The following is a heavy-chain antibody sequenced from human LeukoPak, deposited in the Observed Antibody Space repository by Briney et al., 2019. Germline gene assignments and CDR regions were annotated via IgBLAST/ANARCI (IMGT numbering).Heavy chain of an antibody. CDR3: ARAPRHTTIFERNWFDP. CDR1: GYTFTSYG. CDR2: ISAYNGNT. D-gene: IGHD3-3*01. J-gene: IGHJ5*02. V-gene: IGHV1-18*01. Sequence: ASVKVSCKASGYTFTSYGISWVRQAPGQGLEWMGWISAYNGNTNYAQKLQGRVTMTTDTSTSTAYMELSRLRSDDTAVYYCARAPRHTTIFERNWFDPWGQGTLVTVSS.